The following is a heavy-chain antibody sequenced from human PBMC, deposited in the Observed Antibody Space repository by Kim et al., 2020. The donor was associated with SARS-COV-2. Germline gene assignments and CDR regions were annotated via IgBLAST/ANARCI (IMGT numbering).Heavy chain of an antibody. Sequence: WGSLRLSCAASGFTFSSYDMHWVRQATGKGLEWVSAIGTAVDTYYPGSVKGRFTISRENAKNSLYLQMNSLRAGDTAVYYFARVNYYYDSSGYPRDDYF. CDR3: ARVNYYYDSSGYPRDDYF. CDR1: GFTFSSYD. D-gene: IGHD3-22*01. J-gene: IGHJ4*01. V-gene: IGHV3-13*01. CDR2: IGTAVDT.